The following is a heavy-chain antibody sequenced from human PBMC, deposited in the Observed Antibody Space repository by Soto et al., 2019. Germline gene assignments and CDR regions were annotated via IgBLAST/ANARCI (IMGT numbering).Heavy chain of an antibody. CDR2: IYYSGST. D-gene: IGHD3-22*01. Sequence: HLQLQESGPGLVKPSETLSLTCTVSGGSISSSSYYWGWIRQPPGTGLEWIGSIYYSGSTYYNPSLKSRVTISGATSKNRVALRLSSVTAAGTAGDSCARHGMGYYGSSGYYYSPWSFDYWCQGTLVSLSS. V-gene: IGHV4-39*01. CDR1: GGSISSSSYY. CDR3: ARHGMGYYGSSGYYYSPWSFDY. J-gene: IGHJ4*02.